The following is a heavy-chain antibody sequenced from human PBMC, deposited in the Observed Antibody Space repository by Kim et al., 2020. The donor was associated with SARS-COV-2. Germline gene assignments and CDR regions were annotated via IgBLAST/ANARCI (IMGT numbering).Heavy chain of an antibody. CDR1: GFTFDDYA. J-gene: IGHJ4*01. Sequence: GGSLRLSCAASGFTFDDYAMHWVRQAPGKGLEWVSGISWNSGSIGYADSVKGRFTISRDNAKNSLYLQMNSLRAEDTALYYCAKDGGFGELLPDYFDYWG. CDR2: ISWNSGSI. D-gene: IGHD3-10*01. CDR3: AKDGGFGELLPDYFDY. V-gene: IGHV3-9*01.